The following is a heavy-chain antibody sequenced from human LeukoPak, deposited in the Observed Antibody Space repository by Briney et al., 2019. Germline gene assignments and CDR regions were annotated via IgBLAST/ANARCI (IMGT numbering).Heavy chain of an antibody. D-gene: IGHD3-10*01. Sequence: ASVKVSCKVSGYTFTDYYMHWVQQAPGKGLEWMGLVDPEDGETIYAEKFQGRVTITADTSTDTAYMELSSLRSEDTAVYYCATDLMITMVRGVILGYWGQGTLVTVSS. CDR1: GYTFTDYY. CDR2: VDPEDGET. CDR3: ATDLMITMVRGVILGY. V-gene: IGHV1-69-2*01. J-gene: IGHJ4*02.